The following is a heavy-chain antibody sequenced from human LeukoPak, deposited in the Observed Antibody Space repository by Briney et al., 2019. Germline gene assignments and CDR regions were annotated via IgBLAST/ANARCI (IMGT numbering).Heavy chain of an antibody. Sequence: SETLSLTCTVSGGSISSGDYYWSWIRQPPGKGLEWIGYIYYSGSTYYNPSLKSRVTISVDTSKNQFSLKLSSVTAAGTAVYYCAREAAAPNDAFDIWGQGTMVTVSS. CDR3: AREAAAPNDAFDI. CDR2: IYYSGST. D-gene: IGHD2-2*01. V-gene: IGHV4-30-4*01. J-gene: IGHJ3*02. CDR1: GGSISSGDYY.